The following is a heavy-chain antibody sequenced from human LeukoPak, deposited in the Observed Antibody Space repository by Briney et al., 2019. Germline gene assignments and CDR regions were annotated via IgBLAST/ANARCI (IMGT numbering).Heavy chain of an antibody. Sequence: SETLSLTCAVYGGSFSGYYWSWIRQPPGKGLEWIGEINHSGSTNYNPSLKSRVTISVDTSKNQFSLKLSSVTAADTAVYYCARDGTWLTPYNWFDPWGQGTLVTVSS. CDR1: GGSFSGYY. D-gene: IGHD6-19*01. V-gene: IGHV4-34*01. J-gene: IGHJ5*02. CDR2: INHSGST. CDR3: ARDGTWLTPYNWFDP.